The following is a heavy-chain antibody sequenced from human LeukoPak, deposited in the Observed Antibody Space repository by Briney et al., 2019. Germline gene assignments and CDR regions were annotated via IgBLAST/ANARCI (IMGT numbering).Heavy chain of an antibody. CDR3: ARDSRNAGDY. V-gene: IGHV3-7*01. CDR1: GFTFTTYW. J-gene: IGHJ4*02. CDR2: IDQDGSEK. Sequence: PGGSLRLSCAASGFTFTTYWINWVRQAPGKGLEWVAVIDQDGSEKYYVDSVKGRFTISRDNAKNSLYLRMNSLRAEDTAVYYCARDSRNAGDYWGQGTLVTVSS. D-gene: IGHD1-14*01.